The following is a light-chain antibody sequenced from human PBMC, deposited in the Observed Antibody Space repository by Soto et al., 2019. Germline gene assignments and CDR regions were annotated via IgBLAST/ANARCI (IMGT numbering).Light chain of an antibody. V-gene: IGLV2-23*02. CDR2: EVS. CDR3: CSYAGSSTSYV. Sequence: ALTQPASVSGSPGQSITISCTGTSSDVGSYNLVSWYQQHPGKAPKLMIYEVSKRPSGVSNRFSGSKSGNTASLTISGLQAEDEADYYCCSYAGSSTSYVIGTGTKVTVL. J-gene: IGLJ1*01. CDR1: SSDVGSYNL.